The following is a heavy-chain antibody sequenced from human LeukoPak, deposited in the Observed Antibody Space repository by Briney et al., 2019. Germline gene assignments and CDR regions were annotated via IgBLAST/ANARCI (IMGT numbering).Heavy chain of an antibody. D-gene: IGHD3-16*01. CDR3: ARDGLGWFGGFDY. CDR1: GFTFSSCS. J-gene: IGHJ4*02. V-gene: IGHV3-21*01. Sequence: PGGSLRLSCAASGFTFSSCSMNWVRQAPGKGLEWVSSISSSSSYIYYADSVKGRFTISRDNAKNSLYLQMNSLRAEDTAVYYCARDGLGWFGGFDYWAKGPLVTVSS. CDR2: ISSSSSYI.